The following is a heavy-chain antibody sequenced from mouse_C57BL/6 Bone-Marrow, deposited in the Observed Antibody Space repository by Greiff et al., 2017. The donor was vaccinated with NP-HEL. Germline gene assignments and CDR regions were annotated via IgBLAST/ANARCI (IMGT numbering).Heavy chain of an antibody. V-gene: IGHV1-52*01. CDR3: ARPHSNYVKGYYAMDY. J-gene: IGHJ4*01. CDR2: IDPSDSET. D-gene: IGHD2-5*01. Sequence: QVQLKQPGAELVRPGSSVKLSCKASGYTFTSYWMHWVKQRPIQGLEWIGNIDPSDSETHYNQKFKDKATLTVDKSSSTAYMQLSSLTSEDSAVYYCARPHSNYVKGYYAMDYWGQGTSVTVSS. CDR1: GYTFTSYW.